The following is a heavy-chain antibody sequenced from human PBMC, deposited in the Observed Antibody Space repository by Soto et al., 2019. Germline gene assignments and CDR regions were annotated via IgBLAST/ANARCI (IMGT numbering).Heavy chain of an antibody. D-gene: IGHD2-15*01. V-gene: IGHV1-46*03. J-gene: IGHJ3*02. CDR3: ARDWGDIVVVVAPGAFDI. Sequence: VKVSCKASGYTFTSYYMHWVRQAPGQGLEWMGIINPSGGSTSYAQKFQGRVTMTRDTSTSTVYMELSSLRSEDTAVYYCARDWGDIVVVVAPGAFDIWGQGTMVTVSS. CDR1: GYTFTSYY. CDR2: INPSGGST.